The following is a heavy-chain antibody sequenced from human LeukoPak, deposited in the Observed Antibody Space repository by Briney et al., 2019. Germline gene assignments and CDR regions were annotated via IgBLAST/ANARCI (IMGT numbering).Heavy chain of an antibody. CDR3: ARDIKRSRARWENLGFDP. J-gene: IGHJ5*02. D-gene: IGHD1-14*01. CDR2: ISTYNGNT. CDR1: GYTFTSYA. Sequence: SVKLSCKASGYTFTSYAISWARQAPGQGLEWMGWISTYNGNTNYAQKLQGRVTMTTDTSTSTAYMELRSLRSDDTAVYYCARDIKRSRARWENLGFDPWGQGTLVTVSS. V-gene: IGHV1-18*01.